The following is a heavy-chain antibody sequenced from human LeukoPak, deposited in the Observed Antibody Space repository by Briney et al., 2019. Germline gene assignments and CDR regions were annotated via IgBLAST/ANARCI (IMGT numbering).Heavy chain of an antibody. CDR3: ANAGGYSGYGYFDY. CDR2: ISYDGSNK. Sequence: GGSLRLSCAASGFTFSIYGMHWVRQAPGKGLEWVSVISYDGSNKYYADSVKGRFTISRDNSKNTLHLQMNTLRAEDTAVYYCANAGGYSGYGYFDYWGQGTLVTVSS. V-gene: IGHV3-30*18. D-gene: IGHD5-12*01. J-gene: IGHJ4*02. CDR1: GFTFSIYG.